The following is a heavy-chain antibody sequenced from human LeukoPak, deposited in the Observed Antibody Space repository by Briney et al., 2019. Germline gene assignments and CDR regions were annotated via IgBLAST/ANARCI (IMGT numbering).Heavy chain of an antibody. CDR2: LTGSGSTI. Sequence: GGSLRLSCAASGFTFSDYYMSWLRQAPGKGLEWVSYLTGSGSTIYYVDSVKGRFTISRDNAKNSLYLQMNSLRAEDTAMYYCARHGDNGEDWFDPWGQGTLVTVSS. D-gene: IGHD4-23*01. V-gene: IGHV3-11*01. CDR1: GFTFSDYY. CDR3: ARHGDNGEDWFDP. J-gene: IGHJ5*02.